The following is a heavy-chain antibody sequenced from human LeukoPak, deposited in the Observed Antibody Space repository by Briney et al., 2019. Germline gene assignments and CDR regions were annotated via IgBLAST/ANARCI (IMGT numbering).Heavy chain of an antibody. CDR3: ARRPFLYCSGGSCYVPYYFDY. Sequence: SETLSLTCAVYGGSFSGYYWSWIRQPPGKGLEWIGEINHSGSTSYKPSLKSRVTISVDKSKNQFSLKLTSVTAADTAVYYCARRPFLYCSGGSCYVPYYFDYWGQGTLVTVSS. J-gene: IGHJ4*02. CDR2: INHSGST. CDR1: GGSFSGYY. V-gene: IGHV4-34*01. D-gene: IGHD2-15*01.